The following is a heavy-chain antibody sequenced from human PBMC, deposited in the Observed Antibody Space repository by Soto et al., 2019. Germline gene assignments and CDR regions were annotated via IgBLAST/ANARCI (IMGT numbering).Heavy chain of an antibody. V-gene: IGHV3-30*18. CDR3: AKEGGYSYGLDY. CDR1: GFTFSSYG. J-gene: IGHJ4*02. D-gene: IGHD5-18*01. CDR2: ISYDGSNK. Sequence: PGGSLSLSCGASGFTFSSYGRHWVRQAPGKGLEWVAVISYDGSNKYYADSVKGRFTISRDNSKNTLYLQMNSLRAEDTAVYYCAKEGGYSYGLDYWGQGTLVTVSS.